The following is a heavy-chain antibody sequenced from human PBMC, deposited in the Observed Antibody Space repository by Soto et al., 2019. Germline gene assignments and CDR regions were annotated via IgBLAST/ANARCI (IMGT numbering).Heavy chain of an antibody. CDR2: IYYSGST. CDR3: ARHVDSSSSNDY. D-gene: IGHD6-6*01. V-gene: IGHV4-59*08. J-gene: IGHJ4*02. CDR1: GGSISSYY. Sequence: SETLSLTCTVSGGSISSYYWSWIRQPPGKGLEWIGYIYYSGSTNYNPSLKSRVTISVDTSKNQFSLKLSSVTAADTAVYYCARHVDSSSSNDYWGQGTLVTVSS.